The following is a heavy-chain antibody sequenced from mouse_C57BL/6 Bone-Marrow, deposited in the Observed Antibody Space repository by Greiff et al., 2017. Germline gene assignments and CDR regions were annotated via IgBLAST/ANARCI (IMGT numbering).Heavy chain of an antibody. CDR1: GFSLTSYG. V-gene: IGHV2-2*01. D-gene: IGHD2-4*01. CDR3: ARRYYDYNYYAMDY. J-gene: IGHJ4*01. CDR2: IWSGGST. Sequence: VQRVESGPGLVQPSQSLSITCTVSGFSLTSYGVHWVRQSPGKGLEWLGVIWSGGSTDYNAAFISRLSISKDNSKSQVFFKMNSLQADDTAIYYCARRYYDYNYYAMDYGGQGTSVTVSS.